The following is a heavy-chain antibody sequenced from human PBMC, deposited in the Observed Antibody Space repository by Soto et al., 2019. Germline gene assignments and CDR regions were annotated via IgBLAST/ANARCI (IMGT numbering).Heavy chain of an antibody. CDR2: ISGGGGTK. J-gene: IGHJ6*03. CDR3: AGRHCSTNTCLYYYYMDV. D-gene: IGHD3-16*01. Sequence: PGGSLRLSCTASGFTFSDYFMSWIRQAPGKGLEWISYISGGGGTKYYADSVKGRFTISRDNARNSLYLEMNSLRAEDTAVYYCAGRHCSTNTCLYYYYMDVWGRGTTVTVSS. V-gene: IGHV3-11*01. CDR1: GFTFSDYF.